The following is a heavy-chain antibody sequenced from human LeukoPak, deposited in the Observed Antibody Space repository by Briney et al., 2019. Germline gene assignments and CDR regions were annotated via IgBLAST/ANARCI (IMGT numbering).Heavy chain of an antibody. D-gene: IGHD5-12*01. CDR1: GLTFSDYS. Sequence: GGSLRLSCAVSGLTFSDYSMTWVRQAPGKGLFWVSGISAGGGSTYYADSVKGRFTISRDNSRNTLYLQMNSLSAEDTAVYYCARLSGSYSDYWGQGTLVTVSS. CDR2: ISAGGGST. CDR3: ARLSGSYSDY. J-gene: IGHJ4*02. V-gene: IGHV3-23*01.